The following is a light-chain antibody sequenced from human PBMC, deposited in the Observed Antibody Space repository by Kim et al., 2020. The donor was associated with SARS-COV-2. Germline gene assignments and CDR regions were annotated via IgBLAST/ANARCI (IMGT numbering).Light chain of an antibody. Sequence: EIVLTQSPATLSLFPGERATLSCRASQSVSNYLVWYQQKPGQAPRLLIYDAFNRATGIPARFSGSGSRTDFTLTISSLETEDFAVYYCQQRSSWPLTFGGGTKVEIK. CDR2: DAF. CDR1: QSVSNY. J-gene: IGKJ4*01. V-gene: IGKV3-11*01. CDR3: QQRSSWPLT.